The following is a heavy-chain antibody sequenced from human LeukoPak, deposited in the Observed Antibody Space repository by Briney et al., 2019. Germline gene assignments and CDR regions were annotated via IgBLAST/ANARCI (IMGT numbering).Heavy chain of an antibody. D-gene: IGHD6-19*01. CDR2: VYYSGST. V-gene: IGHV4-59*08. CDR3: ARYMSGPGPFDY. CDR1: GGSISSFY. J-gene: IGHJ4*02. Sequence: SETLSLTCSVSGGSISSFYWSWIRQPPGKGLEWIGYVYYSGSTNSNPSLQSRVTISVDTSKTKFSLQLSSVTAADTAVYYCARYMSGPGPFDYWGQGTLVTVSS.